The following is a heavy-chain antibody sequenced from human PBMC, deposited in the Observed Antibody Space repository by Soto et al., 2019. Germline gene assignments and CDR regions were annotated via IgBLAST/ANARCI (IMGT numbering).Heavy chain of an antibody. Sequence: KPSETLSLTCTVSGGSISSYYWSWIRQPPGKGLERIGYIYYSGSTNYNPSLKSRVTISVDTSKNQFSLKLSSVTAADTAVYYCARVRKGLRYFDWLDYYFDYWGQGTLVTVSS. CDR2: IYYSGST. J-gene: IGHJ4*02. D-gene: IGHD3-9*01. V-gene: IGHV4-59*01. CDR1: GGSISSYY. CDR3: ARVRKGLRYFDWLDYYFDY.